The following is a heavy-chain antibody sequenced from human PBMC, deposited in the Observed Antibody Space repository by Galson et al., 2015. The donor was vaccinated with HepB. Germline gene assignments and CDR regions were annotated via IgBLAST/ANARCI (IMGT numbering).Heavy chain of an antibody. J-gene: IGHJ6*02. CDR2: ISSSSSYT. Sequence: SLRLSCAASGFTFSDYYMSWIRQAPGKGLEWVSYISSSSSYTNYADSVKGRFTISRDNAKNSLYLQMNSLRAEDTAVYYCARDRYGDYDYYYGMDVWGQGTTVAVSS. CDR3: ARDRYGDYDYYYGMDV. D-gene: IGHD4-17*01. CDR1: GFTFSDYY. V-gene: IGHV3-11*06.